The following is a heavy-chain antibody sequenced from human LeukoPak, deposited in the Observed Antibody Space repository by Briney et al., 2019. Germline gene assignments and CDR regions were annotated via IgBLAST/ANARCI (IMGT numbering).Heavy chain of an antibody. V-gene: IGHV3-23*01. D-gene: IGHD4-17*01. CDR2: VSSSGGRT. CDR3: ATYGDYEAYHFDY. Sequence: GGSLRLSCAASGFTFSSFAMSWVRQAPGKGLEWVSAVSSSGGRTYYADSVKGRFTISRDNSKNTLYLQMSSLRAEDTAVYYCATYGDYEAYHFDYWGQGTLVTVSS. J-gene: IGHJ4*02. CDR1: GFTFSSFA.